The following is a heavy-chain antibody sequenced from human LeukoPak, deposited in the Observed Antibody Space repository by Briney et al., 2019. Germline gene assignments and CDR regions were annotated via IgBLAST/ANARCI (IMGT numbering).Heavy chain of an antibody. V-gene: IGHV1-18*01. Sequence: ASVKVSCKASGYTFTSYGISWVRQAPGQGLEWVGWISAYNGNTNYAQKLQGRVTMTTDTSTSTAYMELRSLRSDDTAVYYCARSGDQIVVVPAAPPGPYYYYYGMDVWGQGTTVTVSS. CDR2: ISAYNGNT. D-gene: IGHD2-2*01. CDR1: GYTFTSYG. J-gene: IGHJ6*02. CDR3: ARSGDQIVVVPAAPPGPYYYYYGMDV.